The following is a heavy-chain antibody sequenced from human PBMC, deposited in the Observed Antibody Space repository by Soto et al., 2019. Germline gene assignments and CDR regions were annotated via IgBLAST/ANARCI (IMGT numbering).Heavy chain of an antibody. CDR3: AAATFQVPFDP. CDR1: GGSISSGDYY. Sequence: QVQLQESGPGLVKPSQTLSLTCTVSGGSISSGDYYWSWIRQPPGKGLEWSGYIYYSGSTYYNPSLKVRVTISVDPPKNRSSPKLSAVTAADTAVYYCAAATFQVPFDPWGQGTLVTVSS. J-gene: IGHJ5*02. CDR2: IYYSGST. V-gene: IGHV4-30-4*01. D-gene: IGHD6-13*01.